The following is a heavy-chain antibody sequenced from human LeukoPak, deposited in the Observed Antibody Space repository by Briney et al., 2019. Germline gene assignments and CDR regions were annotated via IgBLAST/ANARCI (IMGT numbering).Heavy chain of an antibody. Sequence: PSETLSLTCTVSGGSISSYYWSWIRQPPGKGLERMGYIYYSGSTNYNPSLKRRVTISVVPSKNQFSLKLSSVTAADTAVYYCARDRVAAPRYFDYWGQGTLVTVSS. CDR2: IYYSGST. D-gene: IGHD6-6*01. CDR1: GGSISSYY. J-gene: IGHJ4*02. V-gene: IGHV4-59*12. CDR3: ARDRVAAPRYFDY.